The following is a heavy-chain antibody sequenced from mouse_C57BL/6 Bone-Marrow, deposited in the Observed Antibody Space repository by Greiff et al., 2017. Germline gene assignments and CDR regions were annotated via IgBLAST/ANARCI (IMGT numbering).Heavy chain of an antibody. Sequence: QVQLKQSGAELVRPGASVTLSCKASGYTFTDYEMHWVKQTPVHGLEWIGAIDPETGGTAYNQKFKGKAILTADKSSSTAYMELRGLTSEDSAVYYCTRSHSGDWGQGTTLTVSS. CDR2: IDPETGGT. D-gene: IGHD3-1*01. J-gene: IGHJ2*01. V-gene: IGHV1-15*01. CDR3: TRSHSGD. CDR1: GYTFTDYE.